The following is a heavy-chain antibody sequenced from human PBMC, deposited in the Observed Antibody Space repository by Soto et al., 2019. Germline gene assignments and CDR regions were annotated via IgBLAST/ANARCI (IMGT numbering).Heavy chain of an antibody. Sequence: GGSLRLSCAASGFTFSNAWMSWVRQAPGKGLEWVGRIKSKTDGGTTDYAAPVKGRFTISRDDSKNTLYLQMNSLKTEDTAVYYCTTEVDDFWSGYYPRFDYWGQGTLVTVSS. V-gene: IGHV3-15*01. CDR1: GFTFSNAW. D-gene: IGHD3-3*01. J-gene: IGHJ4*02. CDR2: IKSKTDGGTT. CDR3: TTEVDDFWSGYYPRFDY.